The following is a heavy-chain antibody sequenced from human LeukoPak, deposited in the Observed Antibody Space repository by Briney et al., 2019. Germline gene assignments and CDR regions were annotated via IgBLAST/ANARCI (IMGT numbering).Heavy chain of an antibody. V-gene: IGHV1-69*13. CDR3: ARDPPYYDILTGYAFDI. D-gene: IGHD3-9*01. CDR2: IIPIFGTA. Sequence: SVKVSCKASGGTFSSYAISWVRQAPGQGLEWMGGIIPIFGTANYAQKFQGRVTITADESTSTAYMELSSLRSEDTAVYYCARDPPYYDILTGYAFDIWGQGTMVTVSS. CDR1: GGTFSSYA. J-gene: IGHJ3*02.